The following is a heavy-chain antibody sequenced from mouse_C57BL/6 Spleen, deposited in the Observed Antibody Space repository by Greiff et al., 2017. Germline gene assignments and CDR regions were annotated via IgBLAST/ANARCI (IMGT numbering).Heavy chain of an antibody. CDR2: INPSNGGT. V-gene: IGHV1-53*01. Sequence: QVQLQQPGTELVKPGASVKLSCKASGYTFTSYWMHWVKQRPGQGLEWIGNINPSNGGTNYNEKFKSKATLTVDKSSSTAYMQLSSLTSGVSAVYYCARGDSTGYVGAWFAYWGQGTLVTVSA. J-gene: IGHJ3*01. CDR3: ARGDSTGYVGAWFAY. CDR1: GYTFTSYW. D-gene: IGHD3-2*02.